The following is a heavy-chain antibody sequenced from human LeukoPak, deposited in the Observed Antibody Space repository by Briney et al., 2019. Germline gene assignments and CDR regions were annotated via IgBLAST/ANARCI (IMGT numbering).Heavy chain of an antibody. J-gene: IGHJ4*02. Sequence: SETLSLTCTVSGGSISSSSNYWGWIRQPPGKGLEWIGSIYYGGSTYYSPSLKSRVTISVDTSKNQFSLKLSSVTAADTAVYYCATKVDTAMVQYYFDYWGQGTLVTASS. CDR1: GGSISSSSNY. V-gene: IGHV4-39*01. D-gene: IGHD5-18*01. CDR2: IYYGGST. CDR3: ATKVDTAMVQYYFDY.